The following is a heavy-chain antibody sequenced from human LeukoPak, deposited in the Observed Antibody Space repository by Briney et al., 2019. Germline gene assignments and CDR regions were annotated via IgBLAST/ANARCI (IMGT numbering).Heavy chain of an antibody. D-gene: IGHD4-11*01. Sequence: ASVKVSCKASGYTFSSYGLSWVRQAPGQRPEWMGWISAYNGNINYAQKFQGRLTLTTEKSTSAGYMELRSLRSDDTAVYYCARGLQIGFLEYWGQGTLVTVSS. CDR3: ARGLQIGFLEY. V-gene: IGHV1-18*01. J-gene: IGHJ4*02. CDR2: ISAYNGNI. CDR1: GYTFSSYG.